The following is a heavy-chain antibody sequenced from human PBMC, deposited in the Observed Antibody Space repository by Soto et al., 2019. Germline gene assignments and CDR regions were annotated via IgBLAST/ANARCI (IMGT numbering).Heavy chain of an antibody. CDR2: ISYDGSNK. V-gene: IGHV3-30-3*01. D-gene: IGHD2-2*01. CDR3: GRCTSTSCHLGSDY. J-gene: IGHJ4*02. CDR1: GFTFSSYA. Sequence: GGSLRLSCAASGFTFSSYAMNWVRQAPGKGLEWVALISYDGSNKYYADSVRGRFTISRDSSTNTLFLQMNSLRAADTAVYYCGRCTSTSCHLGSDYWGQGTLVTVSS.